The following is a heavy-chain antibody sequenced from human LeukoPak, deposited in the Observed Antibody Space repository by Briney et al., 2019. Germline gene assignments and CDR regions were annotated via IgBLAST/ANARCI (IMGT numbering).Heavy chain of an antibody. CDR1: GFTFSSYW. Sequence: GGSLRLSCAASGFTFSSYWMHWVRQAPGKGLGWVSRINSDGSSTSYADSVKGRFTISRDNAKNTLYLQMNSLRAEDTAVYYCARDGGDYVWGSYRLLWGQGTLVTVSS. J-gene: IGHJ4*02. CDR2: INSDGSST. D-gene: IGHD3-16*02. V-gene: IGHV3-74*01. CDR3: ARDGGDYVWGSYRLL.